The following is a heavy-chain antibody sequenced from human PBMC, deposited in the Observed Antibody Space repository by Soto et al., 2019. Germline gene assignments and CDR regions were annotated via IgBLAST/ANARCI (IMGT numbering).Heavy chain of an antibody. CDR3: ARDDEYRGFRGLNYYYYYYMDV. J-gene: IGHJ6*03. CDR2: ISSSSSIT. V-gene: IGHV3-48*01. Sequence: GGSLRLSCAASGFTFSSYSMNWVRQAPGKGLEWVSYISSSSSITYYADSVKGRFTISRDNAKNSLYLQMNSLRAEDTAVYYCARDDEYRGFRGLNYYYYYYMDVWGKGTTVTVSS. D-gene: IGHD3-10*01. CDR1: GFTFSSYS.